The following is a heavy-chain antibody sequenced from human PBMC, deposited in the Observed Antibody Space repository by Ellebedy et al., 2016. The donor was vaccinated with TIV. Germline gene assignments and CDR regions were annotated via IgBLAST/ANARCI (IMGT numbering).Heavy chain of an antibody. Sequence: SQTLSLTCXIHGASFSVYYWSWLRQPPGKGLEWIGEIKHSGSTNYNPSLKSRLTISVDMSKNQFSLELTSVTAADTALYYCARSGRGISATGTFGPWGQGTLVTVSS. V-gene: IGHV4-34*01. J-gene: IGHJ5*02. D-gene: IGHD1-1*01. CDR3: ARSGRGISATGTFGP. CDR2: IKHSGST. CDR1: GASFSVYY.